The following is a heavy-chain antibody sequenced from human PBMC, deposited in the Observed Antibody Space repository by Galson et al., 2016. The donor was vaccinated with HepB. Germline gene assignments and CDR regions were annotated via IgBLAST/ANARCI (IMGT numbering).Heavy chain of an antibody. V-gene: IGHV4-31*03. CDR3: ARDPGGGGDGGNFDY. Sequence: TLSLTCNVSGASISSGVSYWSWIRQHPGKGLEFIEYISYSGNTYYIPSLKSRVTISADTSKNHFSLKLSSVTAADTAVCYCARDPGGGGDGGNFDYWGPGTLVAVSS. CDR1: GASISSGVSY. J-gene: IGHJ4*02. D-gene: IGHD2-21*02. CDR2: ISYSGNT.